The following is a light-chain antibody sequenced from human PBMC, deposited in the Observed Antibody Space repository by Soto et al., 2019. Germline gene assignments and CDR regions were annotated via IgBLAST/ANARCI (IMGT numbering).Light chain of an antibody. CDR2: DAS. Sequence: AIQLTQSPSSLSASVGDRVTITCRASQGISSALAWYQQKPGKAPKLLIYDASSLESGVPSRFSGCGSGTDFTLPISSLQPEDFATYYCQQFNSYPLSFGGGNTVAIK. CDR3: QQFNSYPLS. J-gene: IGKJ4*01. CDR1: QGISSA. V-gene: IGKV1-13*02.